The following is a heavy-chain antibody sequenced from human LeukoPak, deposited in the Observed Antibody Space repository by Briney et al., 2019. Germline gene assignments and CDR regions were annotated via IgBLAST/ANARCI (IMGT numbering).Heavy chain of an antibody. CDR1: GGSFSGYY. J-gene: IGHJ4*02. CDR2: INHSGST. V-gene: IGHV4-34*01. CDR3: ARVTTPDY. Sequence: SETLSLTCAVYGGSFSGYYWSWTRQPPGKGLEWIGEINHSGSTNYNPSLKSRVTISVDTSKNQFSLKLSSVTAADTAVYYCARVTTPDYWGQGTLVTVSS. D-gene: IGHD1-14*01.